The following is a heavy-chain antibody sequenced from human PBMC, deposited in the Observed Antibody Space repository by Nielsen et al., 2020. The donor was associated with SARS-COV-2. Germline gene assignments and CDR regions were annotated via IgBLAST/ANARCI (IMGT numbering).Heavy chain of an antibody. CDR2: IRTKPDNYAT. CDR1: GFAFSDSS. D-gene: IGHD1-26*01. Sequence: GESLKISCAASGFAFSDSSIQWVRQASGRGLEWVGRIRTKPDNYATVYPESVKGRFTISRDDSKNTLYLQMNSLKTEDTAVYYCTTDVGGSYPYYFDYWGQGTLVTVSS. J-gene: IGHJ4*02. CDR3: TTDVGGSYPYYFDY. V-gene: IGHV3-73*01.